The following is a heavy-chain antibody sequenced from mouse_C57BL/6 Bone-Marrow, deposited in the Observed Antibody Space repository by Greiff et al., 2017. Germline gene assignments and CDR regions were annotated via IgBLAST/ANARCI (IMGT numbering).Heavy chain of an antibody. D-gene: IGHD2-5*01. J-gene: IGHJ1*03. CDR1: GFNIKDDY. V-gene: IGHV14-4*01. CDR2: IDPENGDT. CDR3: TTYSNYWYFDV. Sequence: VQLKQSGAELVRPGASVKLSCTASGFNIKDDYMHWVKQRPEQGLEWIGWIDPENGDTEYASKFQGKATITADTSSNTAYLQLSSLTSEYTAVYYCTTYSNYWYFDVWGTGTTVTVSS.